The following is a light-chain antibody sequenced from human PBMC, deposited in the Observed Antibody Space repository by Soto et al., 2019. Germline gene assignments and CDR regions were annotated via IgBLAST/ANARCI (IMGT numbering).Light chain of an antibody. CDR3: AAWDDSLRGDV. CDR1: SSNIGSNY. V-gene: IGLV1-47*02. Sequence: QTVVTQSPSASGTPGQRVTISCSGSSSNIGSNYVYWYQQLPGAAPKLLIYNNNQRPSGVPDRFSGSKSATSASLALSGLRSEDEADYYCAAWDDSLRGDVFGTGTKVTVL. CDR2: NNN. J-gene: IGLJ1*01.